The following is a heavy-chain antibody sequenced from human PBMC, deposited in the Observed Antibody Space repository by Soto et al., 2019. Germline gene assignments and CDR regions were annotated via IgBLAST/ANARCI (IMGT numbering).Heavy chain of an antibody. CDR2: FIAMLGTP. D-gene: IGHD5-18*01. V-gene: IGHV1-69*13. J-gene: IGHJ4*02. CDR1: GGTFGSHG. Sequence: ASVKVSCKAFGGTFGSHGVAWVRQAPGQGLEWMGGFIAMLGTPTYAKKVQGRATITADESLTSSYLELRSLRSEDTAVYFCARGAMAKFDYWGQGTLVTVSS. CDR3: ARGAMAKFDY.